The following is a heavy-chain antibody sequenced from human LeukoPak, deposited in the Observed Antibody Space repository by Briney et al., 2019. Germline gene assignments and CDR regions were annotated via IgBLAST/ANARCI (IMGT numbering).Heavy chain of an antibody. Sequence: TGGSPRLSCAASGFTFSSYAMSWVRQAPGKGLEWVSAISGSGGSTYYADSVKGRFTISRDNSKNTLYLQMDSLRAEDTAVYYCASPNSMAGTHYFHYWGQGTLVTVSS. CDR2: ISGSGGST. D-gene: IGHD6-19*01. CDR3: ASPNSMAGTHYFHY. V-gene: IGHV3-23*01. CDR1: GFTFSSYA. J-gene: IGHJ4*02.